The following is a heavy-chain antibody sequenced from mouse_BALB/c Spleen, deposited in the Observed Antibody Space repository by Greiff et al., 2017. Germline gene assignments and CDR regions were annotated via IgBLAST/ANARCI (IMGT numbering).Heavy chain of an antibody. Sequence: EVKLVESGGGLVQPGGSLRLSCATSGFTFSDFYMEWVRQPPGKRLEWIAASRNKANDYTTEYSASVKGRFIVSRATSQSILYLQMNALRAEDTAIYDCARDDGYHSRYFDVWGAGTTVTVSS. J-gene: IGHJ1*01. V-gene: IGHV7-1*02. D-gene: IGHD2-2*01. CDR2: SRNKANDYTT. CDR1: GFTFSDFY. CDR3: ARDDGYHSRYFDV.